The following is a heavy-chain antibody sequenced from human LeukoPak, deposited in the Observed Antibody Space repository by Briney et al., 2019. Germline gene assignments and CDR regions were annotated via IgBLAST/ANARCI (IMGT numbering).Heavy chain of an antibody. CDR3: AREDGYSDSSEFDY. D-gene: IGHD5-24*01. V-gene: IGHV3-21*01. CDR2: ISSSSSYI. J-gene: IGHJ4*02. Sequence: GGSLRLSCAASGFTFSSYSMNWVRQAPGKGLEWVSSISSSSSYIYYADSVKGRFTISRDNAKNSLDLHLNSLRAEDTAVYYCAREDGYSDSSEFDYWGQGTLVLVSS. CDR1: GFTFSSYS.